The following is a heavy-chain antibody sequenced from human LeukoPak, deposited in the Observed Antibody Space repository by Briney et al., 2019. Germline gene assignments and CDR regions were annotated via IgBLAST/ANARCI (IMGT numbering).Heavy chain of an antibody. Sequence: PGGSLRLSCAASGFTFSTYAMNWVRQAPGKGLEWVSGISGSGDSTYYADSVKGRFTISKDNSKNTLYLQMDSLGADDTAVYYCAKGDWGDYWGQGTLVTVSS. D-gene: IGHD7-27*01. CDR1: GFTFSTYA. CDR2: ISGSGDST. V-gene: IGHV3-23*01. J-gene: IGHJ4*02. CDR3: AKGDWGDY.